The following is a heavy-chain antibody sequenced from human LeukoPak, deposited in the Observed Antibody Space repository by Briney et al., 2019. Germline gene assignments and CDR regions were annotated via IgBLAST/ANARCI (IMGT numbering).Heavy chain of an antibody. CDR2: ISVYNGNT. Sequence: ASVKVSCKASGYTFTSYGISWVRQAPGQGLEWMGWISVYNGNTNYAQKLQGRVTMTTDTSTNTAYMEMRSLRSDDTAVYYCARDNYGDYLEVDYWGQGTLVTVSS. CDR1: GYTFTSYG. V-gene: IGHV1-18*01. CDR3: ARDNYGDYLEVDY. J-gene: IGHJ4*02. D-gene: IGHD4-17*01.